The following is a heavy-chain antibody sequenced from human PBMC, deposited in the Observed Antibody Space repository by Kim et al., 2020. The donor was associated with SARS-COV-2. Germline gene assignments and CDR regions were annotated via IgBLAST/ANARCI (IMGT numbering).Heavy chain of an antibody. J-gene: IGHJ6*02. D-gene: IGHD3-3*01. CDR3: ATRPSGYPDRYYYYGMDV. CDR2: FDPEDGET. CDR1: GYTLTELS. Sequence: ASVKVSCKVSGYTLTELSMHWVRQAPGKGLEWMGGFDPEDGETIYAQKFQGRVTMTEDTSTDTAYMELSSLRSEDTAVYYCATRPSGYPDRYYYYGMDVWGQGTTVTVSS. V-gene: IGHV1-24*01.